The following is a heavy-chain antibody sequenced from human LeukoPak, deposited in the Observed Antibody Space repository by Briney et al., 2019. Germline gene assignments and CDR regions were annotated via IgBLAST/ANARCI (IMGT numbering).Heavy chain of an antibody. CDR1: GGSISSSSYY. CDR3: GSYCGGDCYPPRYGMDV. D-gene: IGHD2-21*02. CDR2: IYHSGST. J-gene: IGHJ6*02. V-gene: IGHV4-39*07. Sequence: SETLSLTCTVSGGSISSSSYYWGWIRQPPGKGLEWIGSIYHSGSTYYNPSLKSRVTISVDTSKNQFFLKLSSVTAADTAVYYCGSYCGGDCYPPRYGMDVWGQGTTVTVSS.